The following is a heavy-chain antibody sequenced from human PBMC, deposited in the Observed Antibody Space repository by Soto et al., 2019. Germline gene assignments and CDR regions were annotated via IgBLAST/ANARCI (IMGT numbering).Heavy chain of an antibody. CDR3: ACGIVELGDV. Sequence: QVQLVQSGAEVKKPGSSVKVSCKASGGTFSSYAISWLRQAPGQGLEWMGGIIPIFGKANYEKKFQGRVTITADESTSTDYMELSSLRCEDTAVYYCACGIVELGDVWGQGTTVTVSS. CDR2: IIPIFGKA. CDR1: GGTFSSYA. J-gene: IGHJ6*02. V-gene: IGHV1-69*01. D-gene: IGHD2-15*01.